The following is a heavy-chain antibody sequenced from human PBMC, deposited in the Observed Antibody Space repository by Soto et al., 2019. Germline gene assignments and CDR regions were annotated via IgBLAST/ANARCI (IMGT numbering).Heavy chain of an antibody. V-gene: IGHV1-69*02. Sequence: QVQLVQSGAEVKKPGSSVKVSCKASGGTFSSYTISWVRQAPGQGLEWMGRIIPILGIANYAQKFQGRVTITADKSTSTAYMELSSLRSEDTAVYYCARRITPAIGAFAIWGQGTMVTVSS. D-gene: IGHD3-10*01. J-gene: IGHJ3*02. CDR3: ARRITPAIGAFAI. CDR1: GGTFSSYT. CDR2: IIPILGIA.